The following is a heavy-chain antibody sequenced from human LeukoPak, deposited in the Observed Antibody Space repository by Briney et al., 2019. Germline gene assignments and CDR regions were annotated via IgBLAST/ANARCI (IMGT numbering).Heavy chain of an antibody. Sequence: PSETLSLTCTVSGGSISTRSYYWAWIRQPPGKGLEWIGSIYYSGSTYYNPSLKSRVTISVDTSKNQFSLKLSSVTAADTAVYYCARETLWDYGSGSYINYWGQGTLVTVSS. CDR1: GGSISTRSYY. J-gene: IGHJ4*02. V-gene: IGHV4-39*07. CDR3: ARETLWDYGSGSYINY. CDR2: IYYSGST. D-gene: IGHD3-10*01.